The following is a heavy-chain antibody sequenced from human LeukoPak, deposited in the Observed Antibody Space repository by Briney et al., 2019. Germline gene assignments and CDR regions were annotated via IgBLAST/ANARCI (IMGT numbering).Heavy chain of an antibody. V-gene: IGHV4-39*01. CDR3: ARHPSGRMWLQQGGWFDP. CDR1: GGSISSISYY. D-gene: IGHD5-24*01. J-gene: IGHJ5*02. CDR2: MYHNGST. Sequence: SEPLSLTCTVSGGSISSISYYWGWIRQPPGKGLEWIGSMYHNGSTYYNPSLKSRVTISVDTSKNQFSLKLTSVTAADTAVYYCARHPSGRMWLQQGGWFDPWGQGTLVTVSS.